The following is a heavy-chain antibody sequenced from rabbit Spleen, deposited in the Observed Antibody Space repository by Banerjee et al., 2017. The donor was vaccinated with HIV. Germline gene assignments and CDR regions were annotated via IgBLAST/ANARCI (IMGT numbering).Heavy chain of an antibody. D-gene: IGHD8-1*01. J-gene: IGHJ6*01. CDR1: GFAFTTYY. Sequence: QLKETGGGLVQPGGSLTLSCKASGFAFTTYYMSWVRQAPGKGLEWIGSIDPVFGISYYANWVNGRFSISRENAQNTVFLQMTSLTAADTATYCCARDGAGGSYFALWGPGTLVTVS. CDR2: IDPVFGIS. CDR3: ARDGAGGSYFAL. V-gene: IGHV1S7*01.